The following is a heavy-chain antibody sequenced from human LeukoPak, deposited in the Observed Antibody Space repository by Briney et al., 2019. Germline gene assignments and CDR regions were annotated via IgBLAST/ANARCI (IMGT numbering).Heavy chain of an antibody. V-gene: IGHV1-69*01. D-gene: IGHD3-3*01. CDR1: GGTFSSYA. CDR2: IIPIFGTA. J-gene: IGHJ4*02. Sequence: ASVKVSCKASGGTFSSYAISWVRQAPGQGLEWMGGIIPIFGTANYAQKFQGRVTITADESTSTAYMELSSLRSEDTAVYYCARSYQPHYDFWSGYTVDYWGQGTLVTVSS. CDR3: ARSYQPHYDFWSGYTVDY.